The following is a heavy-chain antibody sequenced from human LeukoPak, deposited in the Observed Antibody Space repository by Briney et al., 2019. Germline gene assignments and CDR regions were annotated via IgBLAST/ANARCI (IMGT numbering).Heavy chain of an antibody. CDR2: ISGSGGST. Sequence: PGGSLRLSCAASGFTFSSYAMSWVRQAPGKGLEWVSAISGSGGSTYYADSVKGRFTISRENSKNTLYLQMNGLRAEDTAVYYCAKGLGRYSSSWPFDYWGQGTLVTVSS. CDR3: AKGLGRYSSSWPFDY. CDR1: GFTFSSYA. D-gene: IGHD6-13*01. V-gene: IGHV3-23*01. J-gene: IGHJ4*02.